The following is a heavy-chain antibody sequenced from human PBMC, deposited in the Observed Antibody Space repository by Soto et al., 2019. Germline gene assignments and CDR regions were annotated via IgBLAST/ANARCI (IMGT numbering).Heavy chain of an antibody. V-gene: IGHV1-3*01. CDR3: ARDREYSYGYIYYYYGMDV. D-gene: IGHD5-18*01. CDR2: ISADNGNT. J-gene: IGHJ6*02. Sequence: ASVKVSCKASGYTFNSHAIHWVRQAPGQRPEWMGWISADNGNTKYAQNFKGRVTITTDTATSTAYMELRSLTSDDSAVYYCARDREYSYGYIYYYYGMDVWGQGTTVTVSS. CDR1: GYTFNSHA.